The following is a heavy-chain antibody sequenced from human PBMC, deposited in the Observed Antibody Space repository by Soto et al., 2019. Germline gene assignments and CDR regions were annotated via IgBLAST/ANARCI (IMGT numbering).Heavy chain of an antibody. CDR2: IYHSGST. J-gene: IGHJ6*02. CDR3: ARAVSRGHYYYGMEV. CDR1: GGSISSGGYS. Sequence: PSETLSLTCAVSGGSISSGGYSWSWIRQPPGKGLEWIGYIYHSGSTYYNPSLKSRVTISVDRSKNQFSLKLSSVTAADTAVYYCARAVSRGHYYYGMEVWGQGTTVTVSS. V-gene: IGHV4-30-2*01.